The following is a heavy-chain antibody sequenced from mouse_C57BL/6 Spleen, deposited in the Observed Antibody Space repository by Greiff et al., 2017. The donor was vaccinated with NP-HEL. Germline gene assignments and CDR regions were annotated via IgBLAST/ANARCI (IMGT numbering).Heavy chain of an antibody. D-gene: IGHD2-4*01. J-gene: IGHJ3*01. CDR1: GYTFTDYN. V-gene: IGHV1-18*01. Sequence: DVHLVESGPELVKPGASVKIPCKASGYTFTDYNMDWVKQSHGKSLEWIGDINPNNGGTIYNQKFKGKATLTVDKSSSTAYMELRSLTSEDTAVYYCARHRYDYDEGFAYWGQGTLVTVSA. CDR3: ARHRYDYDEGFAY. CDR2: INPNNGGT.